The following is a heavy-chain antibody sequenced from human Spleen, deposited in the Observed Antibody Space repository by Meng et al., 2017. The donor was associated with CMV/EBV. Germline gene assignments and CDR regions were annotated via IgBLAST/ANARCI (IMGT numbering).Heavy chain of an antibody. J-gene: IGHJ6*02. Sequence: ASVKVSCKASGDTFPNYGVTWVRQAPGQGLEWVGWINPNSGDTDYAQKFQGRVTMTRDTSISTAHMELNRLRSDDTAVYYCARDFQHHYYGMDVWGQGTTVTVSS. CDR2: INPNSGDT. V-gene: IGHV1-2*02. CDR1: GDTFPNYG. D-gene: IGHD6-13*01. CDR3: ARDFQHHYYGMDV.